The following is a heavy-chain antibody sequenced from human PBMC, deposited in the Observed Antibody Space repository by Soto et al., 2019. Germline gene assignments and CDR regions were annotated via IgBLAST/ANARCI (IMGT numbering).Heavy chain of an antibody. J-gene: IGHJ6*02. CDR1: GGSISSSSYY. CDR2: IYYSGST. D-gene: IGHD6-19*01. CDR3: ARRAVAEVHYYYYGMDV. Sequence: QLQLQESGPGLVKPSETLSLTCTVSGGSISSSSYYWGWIRQPPGKGLEWIGSIYYSGSTYYNPSLKSRVTISVDTSKNQFSLKLSSVTAADTAVYYCARRAVAEVHYYYYGMDVWGQGTTVTVSS. V-gene: IGHV4-39*01.